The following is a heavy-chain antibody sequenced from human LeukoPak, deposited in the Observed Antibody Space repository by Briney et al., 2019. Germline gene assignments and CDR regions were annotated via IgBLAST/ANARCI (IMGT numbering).Heavy chain of an antibody. CDR1: GFTFSSYW. J-gene: IGHJ4*02. CDR2: ISYDGSNK. D-gene: IGHD2-15*01. Sequence: GGSLRLSCAASGFTFSSYWMSWVRQAPGKGLEWVAVISYDGSNKYYADSVKGRFTISRDNSKNTLYLQMNSLRAEDTAVYYCAKDLPRYCSGGSCHNPDYWGQGTLVTVSS. CDR3: AKDLPRYCSGGSCHNPDY. V-gene: IGHV3-30*18.